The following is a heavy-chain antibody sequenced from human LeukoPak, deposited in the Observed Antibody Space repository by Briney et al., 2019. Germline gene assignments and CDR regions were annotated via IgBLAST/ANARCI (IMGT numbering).Heavy chain of an antibody. CDR2: ISGSGDKT. Sequence: GRSLRLSCPTSGFTFSRYAMSWVRQAPGKGLEWVSVISGSGDKTYYADSLKGRFTISRDNSKNTLYLQMNSLRAEDTAVYYCATAAVTSYYFDCWGQGTLVTVSS. D-gene: IGHD4-17*01. J-gene: IGHJ4*02. CDR3: ATAAVTSYYFDC. V-gene: IGHV3-23*01. CDR1: GFTFSRYA.